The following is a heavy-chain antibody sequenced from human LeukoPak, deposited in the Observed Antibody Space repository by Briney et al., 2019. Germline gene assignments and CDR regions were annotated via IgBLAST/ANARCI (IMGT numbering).Heavy chain of an antibody. Sequence: ASAKVSCKASGYTLTGYYLHWVRQTPGQGLEWMGWINPNTGATHSAQKFQGRITMTSDTSISTAYMDLSRLRSDDTAVYYCARDRVGSGWPRPYYFEVWGQGTLVTVSS. V-gene: IGHV1-2*02. CDR2: INPNTGAT. D-gene: IGHD6-19*01. J-gene: IGHJ4*02. CDR3: ARDRVGSGWPRPYYFEV. CDR1: GYTLTGYY.